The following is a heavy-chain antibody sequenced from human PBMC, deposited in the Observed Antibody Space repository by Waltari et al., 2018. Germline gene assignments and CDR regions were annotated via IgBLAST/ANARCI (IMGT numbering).Heavy chain of an antibody. V-gene: IGHV1-69*05. CDR2: IIPIVGTA. CDR3: ARDGGDDKLRHGMDV. D-gene: IGHD3-10*01. Sequence: QVQLVQSGAEVKKPGSSVKVSCKASGGTFSSYAISWVRQAPGDRHWWLGGIIPIVGTANYAQKFQGRVTITTDESTSTAYMELSSLRSEDTAVYYCARDGGDDKLRHGMDVWGQGTTVTVSS. CDR1: GGTFSSYA. J-gene: IGHJ6*02.